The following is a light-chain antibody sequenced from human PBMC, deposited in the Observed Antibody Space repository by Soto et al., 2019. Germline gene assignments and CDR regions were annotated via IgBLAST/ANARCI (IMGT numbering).Light chain of an antibody. V-gene: IGKV1-5*01. CDR3: QQYNSYWT. Sequence: DIQMTQSPSTLSASVGDRVTITCRASQTIGSWLAWYQQKPGTAPKLLIYDASTLESGVPSRFSGSGSGTEFTLTISSLQPDDFATYYCQQYNSYWTFGQGTKVDI. CDR2: DAS. J-gene: IGKJ1*01. CDR1: QTIGSW.